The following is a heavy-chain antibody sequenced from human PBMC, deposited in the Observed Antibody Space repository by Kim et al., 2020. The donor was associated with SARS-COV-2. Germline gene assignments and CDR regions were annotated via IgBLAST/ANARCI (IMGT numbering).Heavy chain of an antibody. D-gene: IGHD2-21*01. CDR3: ARAAAYWYIDY. Sequence: NYNPSLKSRVTISVDTSKNQFSPKLSSVTAADTAVYYCARAAAYWYIDYWGQGTLVTVSS. V-gene: IGHV4-34*01. J-gene: IGHJ4*02.